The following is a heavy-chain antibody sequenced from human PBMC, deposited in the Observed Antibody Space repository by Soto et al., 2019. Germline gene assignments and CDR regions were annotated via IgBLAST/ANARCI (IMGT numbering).Heavy chain of an antibody. CDR3: AKDRNFDWLFQSNSRYDY. D-gene: IGHD3-9*01. Sequence: GGSLRLSCAASGFTFSSYAMSWVRQAPGKGLEWVSAISGSGGSTYYADSVKGRFTISRDNSKNTLYLQMNSLRAEDTAVYYCAKDRNFDWLFQSNSRYDYWGQGTLVTVSS. J-gene: IGHJ4*02. CDR2: ISGSGGST. V-gene: IGHV3-23*01. CDR1: GFTFSSYA.